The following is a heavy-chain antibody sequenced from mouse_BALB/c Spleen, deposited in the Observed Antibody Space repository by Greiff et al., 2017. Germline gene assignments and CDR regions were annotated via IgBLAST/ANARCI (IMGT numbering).Heavy chain of an antibody. D-gene: IGHD2-2*01. CDR2: INPSNGRT. Sequence: QVQLQQPGAVLVKPGASVKLSCKASGYTFTSYWMHWVKQRPGQGLEWIGDINPSNGRTNYNEKFKCKATLTVDKSSSTTYMQLSSLTSEVTAFYFCATGYDHGFAYWGEGTLVTVSA. J-gene: IGHJ3*01. CDR1: GYTFTSYW. V-gene: IGHV1S81*02. CDR3: ATGYDHGFAY.